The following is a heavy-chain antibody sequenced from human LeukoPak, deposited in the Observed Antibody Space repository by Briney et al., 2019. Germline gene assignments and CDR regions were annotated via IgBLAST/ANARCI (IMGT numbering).Heavy chain of an antibody. CDR3: ARDLTVRFLEWDVSMDV. J-gene: IGHJ6*02. CDR2: IIPIFGTA. V-gene: IGHV1-69*13. Sequence: ASVKVSCKASGGTFSSYAISWVRQAPGQGLEWMGGIIPIFGTANYAQKFQGRVTITADESTSTAYMEPSSLRSEDTAVYYCARDLTVRFLEWDVSMDVWGQGTTVTVSS. D-gene: IGHD3-3*01. CDR1: GGTFSSYA.